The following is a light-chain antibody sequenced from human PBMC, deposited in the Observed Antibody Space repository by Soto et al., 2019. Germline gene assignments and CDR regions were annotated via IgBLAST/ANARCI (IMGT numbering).Light chain of an antibody. V-gene: IGLV2-14*01. CDR3: HSYTSSDTLV. Sequence: QSALTQPASVSGSPGQSITISCSGTSNDVGGYDYVSWYQQHPGKAPKLVIYEVSNRPSWVSNRFSGSKSGNTASLTISGLQPEDEADYYCHSYTSSDTLVVGGGTKLTVL. J-gene: IGLJ2*01. CDR1: SNDVGGYDY. CDR2: EVS.